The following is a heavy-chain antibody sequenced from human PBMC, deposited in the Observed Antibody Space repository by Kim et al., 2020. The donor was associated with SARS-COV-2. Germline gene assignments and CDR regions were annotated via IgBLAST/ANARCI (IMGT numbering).Heavy chain of an antibody. CDR3: ARDRGYCSGGSCPSEHFDY. D-gene: IGHD2-15*01. CDR1: GFTFSDYY. J-gene: IGHJ4*02. V-gene: IGHV3-11*01. Sequence: GGSLRLSCAASGFTFSDYYMSWIRQAPGKGLEWVSYISSSGSTIYYADSVKGRFTISRDNAKNSLYLQMNSLRAEDTAVYYCARDRGYCSGGSCPSEHFDYWGQGTLVTVSS. CDR2: ISSSGSTI.